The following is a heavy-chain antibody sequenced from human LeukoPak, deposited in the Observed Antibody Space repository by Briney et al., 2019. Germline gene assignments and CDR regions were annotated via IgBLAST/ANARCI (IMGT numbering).Heavy chain of an antibody. CDR2: INHSGST. CDR3: ARRNERRAPGAFDI. J-gene: IGHJ3*02. Sequence: PSETLSLTCAVYGGPFSGYYWSWIRQPPGKGLEWVGEINHSGSTNYNPALKSRVTISVDTSKNQFSLKLSSVTAADTAVYYCARRNERRAPGAFDIWGQGTMVTVSS. CDR1: GGPFSGYY. D-gene: IGHD1-1*01. V-gene: IGHV4-34*01.